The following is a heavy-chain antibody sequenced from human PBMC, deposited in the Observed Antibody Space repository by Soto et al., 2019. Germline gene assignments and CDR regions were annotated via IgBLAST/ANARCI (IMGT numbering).Heavy chain of an antibody. CDR2: IYYRGIT. D-gene: IGHD3-22*01. CDR3: AITQDYYDSIRYSFDY. J-gene: IGHJ4*02. Sequence: PFETLSLTSTVSGGSIGSYGWSWIRQPPGKGLEWIGYIYYRGITNYNPSLKSRVTISVDTSKHQFSLKMSSVTAADTAVYYCAITQDYYDSIRYSFDYWGQGTLVTVSS. V-gene: IGHV4-59*01. CDR1: GGSIGSYG.